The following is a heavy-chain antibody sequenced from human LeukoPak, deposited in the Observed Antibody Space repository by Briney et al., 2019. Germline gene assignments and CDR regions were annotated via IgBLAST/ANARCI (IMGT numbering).Heavy chain of an antibody. D-gene: IGHD6-13*01. V-gene: IGHV4-30-2*01. CDR3: ARGRAAAGTFDY. CDR1: GGSISSGGYS. Sequence: PSETLSLTCAVSGGSISSGGYSWSWIRQPPGKGLEWIGYIYRSGSTYYNPSLKSRVTISVDRSKNQFSLKLSSVTAADTAVYYCARGRAAAGTFDYWGQGTLVTVSS. J-gene: IGHJ4*02. CDR2: IYRSGST.